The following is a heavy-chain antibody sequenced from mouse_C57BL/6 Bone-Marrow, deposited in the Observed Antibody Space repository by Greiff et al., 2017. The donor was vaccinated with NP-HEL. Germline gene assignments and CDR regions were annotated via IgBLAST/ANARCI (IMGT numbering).Heavy chain of an antibody. CDR1: GYTFTDYE. V-gene: IGHV1-15*01. CDR3: RYYGSSYEVDY. Sequence: QVQLQQSGAELVRPGASVTLSCKASGYTFTDYEMHWVKQTPVHGLEWIGAIDPETGGTASNQKFKGKAILTADKSSSTAYMELRSLTSEDSAVYYCRYYGSSYEVDYWGQGTTLTVSS. CDR2: IDPETGGT. J-gene: IGHJ2*01. D-gene: IGHD1-1*01.